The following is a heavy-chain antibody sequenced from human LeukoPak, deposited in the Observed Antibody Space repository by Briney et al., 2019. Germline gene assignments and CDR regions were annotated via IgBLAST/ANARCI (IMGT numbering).Heavy chain of an antibody. CDR1: GFTFSIYS. J-gene: IGHJ4*02. V-gene: IGHV3-48*02. CDR2: ITSSGGSI. Sequence: GGSLRLSCAASGFTFSIYSMSWVRQAPGQGLEWVSYITSSGGSIYHADSVKGRFTISRDNAKNSLYLQMNTLRDEDTAVYYCARGGTYHDTPFDFWGQGTLVTVSS. CDR3: ARGGTYHDTPFDF. D-gene: IGHD3-16*01.